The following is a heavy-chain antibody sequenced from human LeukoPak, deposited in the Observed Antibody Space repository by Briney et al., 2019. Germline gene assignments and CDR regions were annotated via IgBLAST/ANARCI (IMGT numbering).Heavy chain of an antibody. Sequence: VGSLRLSCAASGFTFSSDAMHWGREAPGKGLGGGAVISDDGSNKYYADSVKGRLPISRDNSKTTLYLQMNSLRPQDTAVYYCAKELLWRSGGVWFDPWGQGTLVTVSS. D-gene: IGHD2-15*01. CDR3: AKELLWRSGGVWFDP. CDR2: ISDDGSNK. V-gene: IGHV3-30*04. J-gene: IGHJ5*02. CDR1: GFTFSSDA.